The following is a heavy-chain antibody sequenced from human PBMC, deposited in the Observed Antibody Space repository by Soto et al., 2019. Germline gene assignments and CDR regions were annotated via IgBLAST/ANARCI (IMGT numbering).Heavy chain of an antibody. D-gene: IGHD4-17*01. J-gene: IGHJ4*02. Sequence: QVLLLQSGSEVKKAGSSVKVSCKASGDAFKSYAIHWVRQAPGQGLEYMGRIIPSYDRTKYAQKFQGRLTLTADMYPSTVYMELSSLGSEDTAVYYCARDPTNDYGDDTFDYWGQGTKVIVSS. CDR1: GDAFKSYA. CDR3: ARDPTNDYGDDTFDY. CDR2: IIPSYDRT. V-gene: IGHV1-69*06.